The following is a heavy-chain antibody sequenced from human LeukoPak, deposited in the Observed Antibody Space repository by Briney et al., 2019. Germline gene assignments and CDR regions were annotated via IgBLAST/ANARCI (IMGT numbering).Heavy chain of an antibody. D-gene: IGHD6-19*01. J-gene: IGHJ6*02. V-gene: IGHV3-21*04. CDR1: GFTFSTYP. Sequence: GGSLRLSCAASGFTFSTYPMSWARQAPGRGLEWVAGISCSGSVTYYADSVKGRFTISRDNAKNSLYLQMNSLRAEDTAVYYCVRDLAVAPYGMDVWGQGTTVTVSS. CDR3: VRDLAVAPYGMDV. CDR2: ISCSGSVT.